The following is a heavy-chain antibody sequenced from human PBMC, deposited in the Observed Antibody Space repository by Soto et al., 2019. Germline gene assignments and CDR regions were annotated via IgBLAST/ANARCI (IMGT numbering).Heavy chain of an antibody. Sequence: PSETLSLTCTVSGASISGSYWSWIRKSAGKGLEWIGRIYATGTTDYNPSLKSRVMMSVDTSKKQFSLKLGSVTAADTAVYYCVRDGTKTLRDWFDPWGQGISVTVSS. CDR2: IYATGTT. V-gene: IGHV4-4*07. D-gene: IGHD1-26*01. CDR3: VRDGTKTLRDWFDP. J-gene: IGHJ5*02. CDR1: GASISGSY.